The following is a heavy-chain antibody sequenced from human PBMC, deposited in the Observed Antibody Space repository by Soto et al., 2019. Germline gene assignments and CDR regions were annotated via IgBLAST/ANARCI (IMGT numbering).Heavy chain of an antibody. CDR3: ARGGISHWAYFYYMDV. Sequence: SETLSLTCVVSGGSISDYFWSRIRQPPGMALEWIGEINHLGSINYNPSLKSRVTMSVDTSKNQFSLTLNSVTAADTATYYCARGGISHWAYFYYMDVWDRGTTVTVS. CDR2: INHLGSI. V-gene: IGHV4-34*01. CDR1: GGSISDYF. D-gene: IGHD2-21*01. J-gene: IGHJ6*03.